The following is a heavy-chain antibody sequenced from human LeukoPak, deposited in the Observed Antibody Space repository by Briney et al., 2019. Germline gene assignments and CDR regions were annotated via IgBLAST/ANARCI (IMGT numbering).Heavy chain of an antibody. CDR3: ARVIRVTSPTGNRYFDL. J-gene: IGHJ2*01. CDR1: GFTFSSYA. CDR2: TSASGSST. Sequence: GGSLRLSCAASGFTFSSYAMSWVRQAPGKGLEWVSATSASGSSTYYADSVKGRFTISRDNSKNTLYLQMNSLRAEDTAVYYCARVIRVTSPTGNRYFDLWGRGTLVTVSS. V-gene: IGHV3-23*01. D-gene: IGHD4-23*01.